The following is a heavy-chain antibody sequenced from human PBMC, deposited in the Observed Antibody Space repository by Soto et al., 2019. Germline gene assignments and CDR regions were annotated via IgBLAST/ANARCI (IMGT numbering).Heavy chain of an antibody. Sequence: QVQLVESGGGVVQPGRSLRLSCAASGFTFSRYTMHWVRQAPGKGLERMAFISDDGNNKYYADSVKGQFTISRDNSKNTLYLQMNSLRTEDTAVYYCARDDEGGSDCDLGYWGQGTLVTVSS. CDR1: GFTFSRYT. CDR3: ARDDEGGSDCDLGY. J-gene: IGHJ4*02. CDR2: ISDDGNNK. D-gene: IGHD3-10*01. V-gene: IGHV3-30-3*01.